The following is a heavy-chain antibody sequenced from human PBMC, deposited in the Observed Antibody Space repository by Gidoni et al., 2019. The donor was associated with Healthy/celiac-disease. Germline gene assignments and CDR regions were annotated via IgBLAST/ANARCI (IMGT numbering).Heavy chain of an antibody. CDR2: ISWNSGSI. CDR3: AKEQTYSSGWYLGDAFDI. J-gene: IGHJ3*02. D-gene: IGHD6-19*01. V-gene: IGHV3-9*01. Sequence: EVQLVESGGGLVQPGRSLRLSCAASGFTFDDYARHWVRQAPGKGLEWVSGISWNSGSIGYADSVKGRFTISRDNAKNSLYLQMNSLRAEDTALYYCAKEQTYSSGWYLGDAFDIWGQGTMVTVSS. CDR1: GFTFDDYA.